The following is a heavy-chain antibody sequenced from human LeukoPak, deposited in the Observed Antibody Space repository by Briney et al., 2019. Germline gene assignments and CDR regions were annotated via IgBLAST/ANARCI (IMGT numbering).Heavy chain of an antibody. CDR3: AKRAAAGTSYFDY. V-gene: IGHV3-23*01. J-gene: IGHJ4*02. CDR2: ISGSGGST. Sequence: QTGGSLRLPCAASGFTFSSYAMSWVRQAPGKGLEWVSAISGSGGSTYYADSVKGRFTISRDNSKNTLYLQMNSLRAEDTAVYYCAKRAAAGTSYFDYWGQGTLVTVSS. D-gene: IGHD6-13*01. CDR1: GFTFSSYA.